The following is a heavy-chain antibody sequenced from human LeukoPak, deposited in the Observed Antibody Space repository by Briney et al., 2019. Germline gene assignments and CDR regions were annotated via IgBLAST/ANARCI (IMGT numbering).Heavy chain of an antibody. CDR3: ARGRVDIVATRYNWFDP. D-gene: IGHD5-12*01. CDR1: GYSFTNYW. Sequence: GESLKISCKGSGYSFTNYWIGWVRQMPGKGLEWTGIIFPGDSDTRYSPSFQGQVTISADKSISTAYLQWSSLKASDTAMYYCARGRVDIVATRYNWFDPWGQGTLVIVSS. J-gene: IGHJ5*02. V-gene: IGHV5-51*01. CDR2: IFPGDSDT.